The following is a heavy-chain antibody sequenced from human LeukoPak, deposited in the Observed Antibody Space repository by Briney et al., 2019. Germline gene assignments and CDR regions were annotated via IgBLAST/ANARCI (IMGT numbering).Heavy chain of an antibody. CDR2: ISGSGGST. J-gene: IGHJ4*02. CDR3: ARAPSRYSGIDY. CDR1: GFTFSSYA. D-gene: IGHD2-21*01. V-gene: IGHV3-23*01. Sequence: QAGGSLRLSCAASGFTFSSYAMSWVRQAPGKGLEWVSAISGSGGSTYYADSVKGRFTISRDNSKNTLYLQMNSLRAEDTAVYYCARAPSRYSGIDYWGQGTLVTVSS.